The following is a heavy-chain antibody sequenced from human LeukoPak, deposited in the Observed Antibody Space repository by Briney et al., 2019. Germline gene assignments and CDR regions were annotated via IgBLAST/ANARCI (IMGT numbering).Heavy chain of an antibody. Sequence: GGSLRLSCAASGFTFSSYAMSWVRQAPGKGLEWVSAISGSGGSTYYADSVKGRFTISRDNSKNTLYLQMNSLRAEDTAVYYCALPGGWELKGTFDYWGQGTLVTVSS. CDR2: ISGSGGST. CDR1: GFTFSSYA. D-gene: IGHD1-26*01. J-gene: IGHJ4*02. CDR3: ALPGGWELKGTFDY. V-gene: IGHV3-23*01.